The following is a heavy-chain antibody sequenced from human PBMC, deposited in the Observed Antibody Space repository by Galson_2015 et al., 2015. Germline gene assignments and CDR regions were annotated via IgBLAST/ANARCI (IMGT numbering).Heavy chain of an antibody. CDR3: ARFRREYSSSWGRGQDYYYYGMDV. D-gene: IGHD6-13*01. Sequence: SVKVSCKASGYTFTSYGISWVRQAPGQGLEWMGWISAYNGNTNYAQKLQGRVTMTTDTSTSTAYMELRSLRSDDTAVYYCARFRREYSSSWGRGQDYYYYGMDVWGQGTTVTVSS. CDR1: GYTFTSYG. J-gene: IGHJ6*02. CDR2: ISAYNGNT. V-gene: IGHV1-18*04.